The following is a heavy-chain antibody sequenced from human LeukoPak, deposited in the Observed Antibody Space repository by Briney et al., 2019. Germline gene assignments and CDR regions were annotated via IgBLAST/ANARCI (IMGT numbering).Heavy chain of an antibody. CDR3: ARHRGSSDY. CDR1: GGSISSYY. CDR2: IHYTGST. V-gene: IGHV4-59*08. D-gene: IGHD1-26*01. Sequence: SETLSLTCTVSGGSISSYYWSWIRQSPGKGLECIGYIHYTGSTNYNPSLKSRVTISVDTSKNQFSLKLSSVTAADTAVYYCARHRGSSDYWGQGTLVTVSS. J-gene: IGHJ4*02.